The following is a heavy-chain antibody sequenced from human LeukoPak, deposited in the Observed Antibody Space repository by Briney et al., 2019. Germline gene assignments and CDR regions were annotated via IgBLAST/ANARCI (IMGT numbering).Heavy chain of an antibody. V-gene: IGHV3-23*01. CDR2: ISGSGGST. CDR1: GFTFSSYG. J-gene: IGHJ3*02. D-gene: IGHD3-22*01. CDR3: AKETRITMIVVVRENAFDI. Sequence: GGSLRLSCAASGFTFSSYGMSWVRQAPGKGLEWVSAISGSGGSTYYADSVKGRLTISRDNSKNTLYLQMNSLRAEDTAVYYCAKETRITMIVVVRENAFDIWGQGTMVTVSS.